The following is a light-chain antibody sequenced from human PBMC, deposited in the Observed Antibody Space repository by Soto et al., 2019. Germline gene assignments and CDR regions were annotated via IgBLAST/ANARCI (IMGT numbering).Light chain of an antibody. CDR2: GAY. CDR1: QSVSSSY. CDR3: QQYGSSLYT. Sequence: EIVLTQSPGTLSLSPGERATLSCRASQSVSSSYLAWYQQNPGQAPRLLIYGAYSRATGIPDRVSGSGSVTDFALNISRLEPEDFAVYYCQQYGSSLYTFGQGAKRESK. J-gene: IGKJ2*01. V-gene: IGKV3-20*01.